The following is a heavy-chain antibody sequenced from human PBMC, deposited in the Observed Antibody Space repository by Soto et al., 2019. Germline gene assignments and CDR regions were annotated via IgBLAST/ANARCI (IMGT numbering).Heavy chain of an antibody. CDR2: IYYSGNT. Sequence: SETLSLTCTVSGGSISSSSYYWGWIRQPPGKGLEWIGSIYYSGNTYYNASLKSRVTISVDTSKNQFSLKLSSVTAADTAVYYCARVWDIVVVVADTKDYDGMDVWGQGTTVTVSS. D-gene: IGHD2-15*01. J-gene: IGHJ6*02. CDR3: ARVWDIVVVVADTKDYDGMDV. CDR1: GGSISSSSYY. V-gene: IGHV4-39*01.